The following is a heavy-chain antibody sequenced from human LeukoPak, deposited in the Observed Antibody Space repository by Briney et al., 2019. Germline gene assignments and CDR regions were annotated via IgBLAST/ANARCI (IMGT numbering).Heavy chain of an antibody. CDR2: INPNSGGT. CDR1: GYTFTSYY. V-gene: IGHV1-2*02. CDR3: APSGRGGPYYFDY. Sequence: GASVKFSCKASGYTFTSYYMHWVRQAPGQGLEWMGWINPNSGGTNYAQKFQGRVTMTRDTSISTAYMELSRLRSDDTAVYYCAPSGRGGPYYFDYWGQGTLVTVSS. D-gene: IGHD3-10*01. J-gene: IGHJ4*02.